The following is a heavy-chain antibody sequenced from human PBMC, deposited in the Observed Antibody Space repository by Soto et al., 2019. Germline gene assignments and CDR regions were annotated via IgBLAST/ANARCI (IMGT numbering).Heavy chain of an antibody. Sequence: PSETLSLTCAVYGGSFSGYYWSWIRQPPGKGLEWIGEINHSGSTNYNPSLKSRVTISVDTSKNQFSLKLSSVTAADTAVYYCARGGGMTTVTTNDYWGQGTLVTVSS. J-gene: IGHJ4*02. CDR3: ARGGGMTTVTTNDY. D-gene: IGHD4-17*01. CDR2: INHSGST. V-gene: IGHV4-34*01. CDR1: GGSFSGYY.